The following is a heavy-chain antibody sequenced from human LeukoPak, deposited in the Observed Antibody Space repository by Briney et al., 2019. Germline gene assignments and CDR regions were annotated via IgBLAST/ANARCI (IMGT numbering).Heavy chain of an antibody. J-gene: IGHJ3*01. CDR1: GASISSGNYY. D-gene: IGHD5-12*01. V-gene: IGHV4-61*02. CDR3: ARYRYSGYDDAFDV. Sequence: KPSETLSLTCIVSGASISSGNYYWTWIRQPAGKGLEWNGRLHTTGGTNYNPSFKSRLSISGDTSKNQFSLQLSSVTAADTAVYYCARYRYSGYDDAFDVWGQGTMVTVSS. CDR2: LHTTGGT.